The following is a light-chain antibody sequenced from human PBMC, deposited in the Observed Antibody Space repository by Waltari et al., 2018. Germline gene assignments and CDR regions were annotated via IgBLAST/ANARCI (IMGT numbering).Light chain of an antibody. CDR2: WAS. CDR1: QCVFYRSDNKNY. V-gene: IGKV4-1*01. Sequence: DIGMTQSPDPLAVCLRERASIDCKSSQCVFYRSDNKNYLAWYQHKPGQPPKLLFYWASTRDSGVPDRFSASGSGTDVTLTINNLQAEDVAVYYCQQYYRSRTFGQGTKVEIK. CDR3: QQYYRSRT. J-gene: IGKJ1*01.